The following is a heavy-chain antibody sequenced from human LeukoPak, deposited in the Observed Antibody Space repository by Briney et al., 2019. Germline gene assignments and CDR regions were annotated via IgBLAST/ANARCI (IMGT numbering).Heavy chain of an antibody. CDR1: GFTFSSYS. V-gene: IGHV3-64*01. CDR3: ARGRGGYDSPPLDY. J-gene: IGHJ4*02. CDR2: ITNNGVST. Sequence: GGSLRLSCAASGFTFSSYSMHWVRQAPGKGLEYVSAITNNGVSTYYANSVKGRFTISRDNSKNTLYFQMGSLRGEDMAVYYCARGRGGYDSPPLDYWGQGTLVTVSS. D-gene: IGHD5-12*01.